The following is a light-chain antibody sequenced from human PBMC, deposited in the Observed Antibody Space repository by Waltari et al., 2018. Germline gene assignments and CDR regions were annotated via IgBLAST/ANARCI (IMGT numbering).Light chain of an antibody. CDR1: DSNIGHNV. CDR2: RND. V-gene: IGLV1-44*01. CDR3: AAWDDSLDGGV. J-gene: IGLJ3*02. Sequence: QSVLTQTPSASATPGQSVIISCFGSDSNIGHNVVNWYQQVPGTAPKLLIYRNDQRPSGVPVRFSGSKSGTSASLAISGLQSEDEAHYYCAAWDDSLDGGVFGGGTKVTV.